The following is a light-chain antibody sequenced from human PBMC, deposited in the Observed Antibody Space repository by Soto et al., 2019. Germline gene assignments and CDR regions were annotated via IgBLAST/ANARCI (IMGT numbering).Light chain of an antibody. CDR2: LEGSGRY. CDR1: SGHSNLI. V-gene: IGLV4-60*02. CDR3: ETWDSKLRV. Sequence: QSVLTQSSSASASLGSSVKLTCTLSSGHSNLIIAWHQQQPGKAPQYLMKLEGSGRYNTESGVPDRFSGSSSGADRYLTISNLQFEDEADYYCETWDSKLRVFGGGTKLTVL. J-gene: IGLJ3*02.